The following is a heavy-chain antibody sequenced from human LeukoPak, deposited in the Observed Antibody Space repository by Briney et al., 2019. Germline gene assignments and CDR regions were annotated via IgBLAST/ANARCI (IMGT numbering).Heavy chain of an antibody. CDR1: GFPFSSYW. CDR2: IKEDGSRN. D-gene: IGHD6-19*01. Sequence: GGSLRLSCAASGFPFSSYWMSWVRQARGKGLEWVANIKEDGSRNHYVDSVKGRFTISRDNAKSSLYLQMNSLRAEDTAVYYCARQLSGWYDADPYWGQGTLVTVSS. J-gene: IGHJ4*02. V-gene: IGHV3-7*05. CDR3: ARQLSGWYDADPY.